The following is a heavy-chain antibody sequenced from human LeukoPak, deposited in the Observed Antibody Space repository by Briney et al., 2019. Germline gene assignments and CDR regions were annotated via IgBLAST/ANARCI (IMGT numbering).Heavy chain of an antibody. CDR2: IYYSGNT. V-gene: IGHV4-59*08. Sequence: GSLRLSCAASGFTFSSYWMSWVRQAPGKGLEWIGYIYYSGNTNYNPSLKSRVTVSVDTSKNQFSLKLSSVTAADTAVYCCARHGSNGGAFDYWGQGALVTVSS. J-gene: IGHJ4*02. CDR1: GFTFSSYW. D-gene: IGHD4-23*01. CDR3: ARHGSNGGAFDY.